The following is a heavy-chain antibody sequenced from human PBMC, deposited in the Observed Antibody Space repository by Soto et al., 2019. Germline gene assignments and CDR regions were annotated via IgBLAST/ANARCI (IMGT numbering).Heavy chain of an antibody. CDR3: AKDRQPDGLWPFDH. V-gene: IGHV3-23*05. D-gene: IGHD2-8*01. CDR2: MYGSGGGI. J-gene: IGHJ4*02. CDR1: GCTFGTYA. Sequence: SLRLSCSASGCTFGTYAMSWVRQAPGKGLEWVSGMYGSGGGISYADAVKGRFTISRDNTNNLLYLLMRSLRVEDTAVYYCAKDRQPDGLWPFDHWGLGTLVTVSS.